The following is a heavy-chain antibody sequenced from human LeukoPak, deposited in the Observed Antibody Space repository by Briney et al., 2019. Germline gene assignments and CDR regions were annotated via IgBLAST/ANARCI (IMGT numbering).Heavy chain of an antibody. D-gene: IGHD3-9*01. J-gene: IGHJ3*02. CDR3: ASSYGMLAGPDAFDI. V-gene: IGHV4-34*01. CDR1: GGSFSGYY. Sequence: SETLSLTCAVYGGSFSGYYWSWIRQPPGKGLEWIGEISHSGSTNYNPSLKSRVTISVDTSKNQFSLKLSSVTAADTAVYYCASSYGMLAGPDAFDIWGQGTMLTVSS. CDR2: ISHSGST.